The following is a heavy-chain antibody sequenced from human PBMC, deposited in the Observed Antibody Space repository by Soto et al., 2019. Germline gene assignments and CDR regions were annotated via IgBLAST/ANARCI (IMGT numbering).Heavy chain of an antibody. V-gene: IGHV3-7*01. D-gene: IGHD3-22*01. Sequence: GSLRPSCAASGFTVGYYWMSWVRQAPGKGLEWLATIKWDASEKKYVDSVKGRFTISRDNAKNSLYLQMNSLRAEDTAVYYCARVRLYYDSSFQHWGQGTLVTVSS. CDR2: IKWDASEK. CDR1: GFTVGYYW. J-gene: IGHJ1*01. CDR3: ARVRLYYDSSFQH.